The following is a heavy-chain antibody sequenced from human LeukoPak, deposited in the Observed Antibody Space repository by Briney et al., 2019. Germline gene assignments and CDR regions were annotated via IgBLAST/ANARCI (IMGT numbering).Heavy chain of an antibody. CDR3: ARVPYSNSYYYYYGMDV. Sequence: SETLSLTCAVYGGSFSGYYWSWIRQPPGKGLEWIGEINHSGSTNYNPSLKSRVTISVDTSKNQFSLKLSSVTAADTAVYYCARVPYSNSYYYYYGMDVWGQGTTVTVSS. CDR1: GGSFSGYY. D-gene: IGHD4-11*01. J-gene: IGHJ6*02. V-gene: IGHV4-34*01. CDR2: INHSGST.